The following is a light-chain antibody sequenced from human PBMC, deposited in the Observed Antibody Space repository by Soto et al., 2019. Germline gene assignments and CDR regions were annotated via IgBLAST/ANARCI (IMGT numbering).Light chain of an antibody. CDR2: GVS. V-gene: IGKV3-20*01. CDR1: QSISSSY. J-gene: IGKJ2*01. Sequence: EIVLTQSPGTLSLSPGERATLSCRASQSISSSYLAWYQQKPGQAPRLLIYGVSSRASGIPDGFSGSGSGTDFTLTISRLEPDDLAVYSCQQYGSSPYTFGQGNKLEIK. CDR3: QQYGSSPYT.